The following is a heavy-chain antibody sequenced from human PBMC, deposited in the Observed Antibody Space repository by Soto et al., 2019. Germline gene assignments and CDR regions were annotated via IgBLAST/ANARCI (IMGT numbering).Heavy chain of an antibody. Sequence: PSETVSLTCTVSGGSISNGYYYWSWVRQNPGKGLEWIGHIYHSGRTYYNPSLKSRVSISIDTSKNQFSLHLSSVTAADTAVYYCARWVEVSLDYFDSWGQGNPVTVSS. CDR1: GGSISNGYYY. D-gene: IGHD2-15*01. CDR3: ARWVEVSLDYFDS. J-gene: IGHJ4*02. V-gene: IGHV4-31*03. CDR2: IYHSGRT.